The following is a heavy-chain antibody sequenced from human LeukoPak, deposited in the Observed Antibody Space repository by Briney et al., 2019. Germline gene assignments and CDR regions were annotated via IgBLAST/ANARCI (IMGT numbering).Heavy chain of an antibody. J-gene: IGHJ4*02. CDR1: GGSISSSSYY. D-gene: IGHD3-3*01. Sequence: SETLSLTCTVSGGSISSSSYYWGWVRQPPGKGLEWIGSIYYSGSTYYNPSLKSRVTISVDTSKNQFSLKLSSVTAADTAVYYCARSSITIFGVVRGWGQGTLVTVSS. CDR2: IYYSGST. CDR3: ARSSITIFGVVRG. V-gene: IGHV4-39*07.